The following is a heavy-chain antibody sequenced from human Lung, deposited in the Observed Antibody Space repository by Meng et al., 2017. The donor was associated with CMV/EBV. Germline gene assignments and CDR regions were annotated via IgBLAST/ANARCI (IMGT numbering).Heavy chain of an antibody. CDR2: INPKSGGT. J-gene: IGHJ4*03. D-gene: IGHD1-14*01. Sequence: QDRLVQSGAEVKNSGASVKVSCKASGDTFFDYYMHWVRQAPGQGLEWVGWINPKSGGTHYAQSFQGRVTITRDTSIHPVYVEISSLKADDTAVYYCTSAPGDYWGQGTLVTVSS. CDR3: TSAPGDY. V-gene: IGHV1-2*02. CDR1: GDTFFDYY.